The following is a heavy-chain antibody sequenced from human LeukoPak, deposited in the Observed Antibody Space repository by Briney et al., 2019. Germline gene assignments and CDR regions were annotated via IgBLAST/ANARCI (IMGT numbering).Heavy chain of an antibody. V-gene: IGHV4-39*07. CDR3: ARLLGSSWYSYYYYYMDV. J-gene: IGHJ6*03. D-gene: IGHD6-13*01. CDR1: GGSISSSSYY. CDR2: IYYSGST. Sequence: SETLSLTCTVSGGSISSSSYYWGWIRQPPGKGLEWIGSIYYSGSTYYNPSLKSRVTISVDTSKNQFSLKLSSVTAADTAVYYCARLLGSSWYSYYYYYMDVWGKGTTVTISS.